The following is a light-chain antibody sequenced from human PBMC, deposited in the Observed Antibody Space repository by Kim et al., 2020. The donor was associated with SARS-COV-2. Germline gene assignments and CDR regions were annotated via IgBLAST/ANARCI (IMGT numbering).Light chain of an antibody. CDR2: GKN. CDR3: NSRDSSATPLYV. J-gene: IGLJ1*01. V-gene: IGLV3-19*01. Sequence: LGQTVTITGHGDILRGFYASWYQQKPGQTPVLVIYGKNNRPSGIPDRFSGSSSGNTASLTITGAQAEDEADYYCNSRDSSATPLYVCGTGTKLSGL. CDR1: ILRGFY.